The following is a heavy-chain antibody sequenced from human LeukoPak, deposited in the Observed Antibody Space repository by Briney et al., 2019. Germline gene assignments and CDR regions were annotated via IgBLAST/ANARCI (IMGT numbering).Heavy chain of an antibody. J-gene: IGHJ3*02. CDR1: GYIVTDHA. D-gene: IGHD1-14*01. CDR2: IKFDNGDT. Sequence: GASVKVSCKASGYIVTDHALHWVRQAPGQGLEWMGWIKFDNGDTSYGWNFRGRVTMTRDTSVTTVYMELNTLTSDDTAVYYCVRNRLNNRGRSSGSFDIWAQGTMVTVSS. V-gene: IGHV1-2*02. CDR3: VRNRLNNRGRSSGSFDI.